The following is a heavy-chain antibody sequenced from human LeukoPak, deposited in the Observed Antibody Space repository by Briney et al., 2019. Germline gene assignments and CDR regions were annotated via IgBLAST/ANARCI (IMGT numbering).Heavy chain of an antibody. CDR2: FDPEDGET. CDR3: ATDRPLVGATSWFDP. D-gene: IGHD1-26*01. Sequence: AASAKVSCKVSGYTLTELSMHWVRQAPGKGLEWMGGFDPEDGETIYAQKFQGRVTMTEDTSTDTAYMELSSLRSEDTAVYYCATDRPLVGATSWFDPWGQGTLVTVSS. J-gene: IGHJ5*02. V-gene: IGHV1-24*01. CDR1: GYTLTELS.